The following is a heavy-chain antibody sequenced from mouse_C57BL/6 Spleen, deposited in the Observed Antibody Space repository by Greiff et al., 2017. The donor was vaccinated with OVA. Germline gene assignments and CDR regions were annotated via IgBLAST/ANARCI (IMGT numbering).Heavy chain of an antibody. V-gene: IGHV5-9-1*02. CDR3: TRGTVVAYYYAMDY. D-gene: IGHD1-1*01. CDR1: GFTFSSYA. Sequence: EVKVVESGEGLVKPGGSLKLSCAASGFTFSSYAMSWVRQTPEKRLEWVAYISSGGDYIYYADTVKGRFTISRDNARNTLYLQMSSLKSEDTAMYYCTRGTVVAYYYAMDYWGQGTSVTVSS. CDR2: ISSGGDYI. J-gene: IGHJ4*01.